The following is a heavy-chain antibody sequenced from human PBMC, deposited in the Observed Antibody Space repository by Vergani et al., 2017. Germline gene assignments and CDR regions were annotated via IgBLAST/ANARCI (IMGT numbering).Heavy chain of an antibody. D-gene: IGHD5-24*01. J-gene: IGHJ4*02. CDR2: IIPILGIV. CDR3: AGVGRDGYTISVGYFDC. V-gene: IGHV1-69*04. CDR1: GGTFSSYA. Sequence: QVQLVQSGDEVKKPGASVKVSCKASGGTFSSYAISWVRQAPGHGLEWMGRIIPILGIVIYAQNFQGRVSITADTTTAYMELSSLRSEDTAVYYCAGVGRDGYTISVGYFDCWGQGTLVTVSS.